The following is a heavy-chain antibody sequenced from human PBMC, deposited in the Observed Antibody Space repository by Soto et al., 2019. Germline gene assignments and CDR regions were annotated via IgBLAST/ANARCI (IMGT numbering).Heavy chain of an antibody. D-gene: IGHD5-12*01. CDR1: GFTFTRYS. CDR2: ISSTTNYI. Sequence: GGSLRLSCAASGFTFTRYSMNWVRQAPGKGLEWVSSISSTTNYIYYGDSMKGRFTISRDNAKNSLYLEMNSLRAEETAVYYCAREAWDNSGYDFWAAYYFDYWGQGTLVTVS. CDR3: AREAWDNSGYDFWAAYYFDY. J-gene: IGHJ4*02. V-gene: IGHV3-21*06.